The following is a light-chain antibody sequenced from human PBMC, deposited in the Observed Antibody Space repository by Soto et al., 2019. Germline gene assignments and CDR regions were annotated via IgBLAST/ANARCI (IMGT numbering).Light chain of an antibody. V-gene: IGLV6-57*01. CDR2: EDN. Sequence: NFMLTQPHSGSESPGKTVTISCTRSSGSIGSSYVQWYQQRPGSSPTTVIFEDNQRPTGVPVRFSGSIDSSSNSASLVISGLRTEDEADYYCQSYDTSNPLVFGGGTKVTVL. CDR3: QSYDTSNPLV. CDR1: SGSIGSSY. J-gene: IGLJ3*02.